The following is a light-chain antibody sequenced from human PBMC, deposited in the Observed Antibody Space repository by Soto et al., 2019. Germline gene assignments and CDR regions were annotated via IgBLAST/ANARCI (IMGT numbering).Light chain of an antibody. CDR3: QQYGSSPPNS. CDR1: QSVSSSY. V-gene: IGKV3-20*01. CDR2: GAS. J-gene: IGKJ2*01. Sequence: EIVLTQSPGTLPLSPGERATLSCRASQSVSSSYLAWYQQKPGQAPRLLIYGASSRATGIPDRFSGSGSGTDFTLTISSIEPEDFAVYYCQQYGSSPPNSFGQGTKLEIK.